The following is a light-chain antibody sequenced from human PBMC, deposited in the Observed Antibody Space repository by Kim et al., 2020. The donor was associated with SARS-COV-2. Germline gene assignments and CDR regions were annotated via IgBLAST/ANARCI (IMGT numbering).Light chain of an antibody. CDR2: QDS. J-gene: IGLJ1*01. CDR1: KLGDKY. CDR3: QAWDSCTPYV. Sequence: VSPGQTPSITCSGDKLGDKYACWYQQKPGQSPVLVIYQDSKRPSGIPERFSGSNSGNTATLTISGTQAMDEADYYCQAWDSCTPYVFGTGTKVTVL. V-gene: IGLV3-1*01.